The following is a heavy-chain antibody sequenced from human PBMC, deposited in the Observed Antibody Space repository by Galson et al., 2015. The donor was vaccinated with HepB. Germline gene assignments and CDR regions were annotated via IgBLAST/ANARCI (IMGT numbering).Heavy chain of an antibody. V-gene: IGHV3-30-3*01. Sequence: SLRLSCAASGFTFSNCNMHWVRQAPGKGLEWVAVISYDGSNKYYADSVKGRFTISRDNSKNTLYLQMNSLRAEDTAVYYCATVLAVAGNYHFDYWGQGTLVTVSS. CDR2: ISYDGSNK. D-gene: IGHD6-19*01. CDR3: ATVLAVAGNYHFDY. CDR1: GFTFSNCN. J-gene: IGHJ4*02.